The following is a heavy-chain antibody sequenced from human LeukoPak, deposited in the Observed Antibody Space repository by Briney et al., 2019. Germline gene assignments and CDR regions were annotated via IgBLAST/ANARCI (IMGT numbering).Heavy chain of an antibody. CDR3: ARDGSLPDY. CDR2: TSSDLNVK. CDR1: GFTFRNYV. J-gene: IGHJ4*02. Sequence: GGSLRLSCAASGFTFRNYVIHWVRQAPGKGLEWVAVTSSDLNVKLYADSVKGRFTISRGNAKNTLYLQMNSLRAEDTAVYYCARDGSLPDYWGQGTLVTVSS. V-gene: IGHV3-30-3*01.